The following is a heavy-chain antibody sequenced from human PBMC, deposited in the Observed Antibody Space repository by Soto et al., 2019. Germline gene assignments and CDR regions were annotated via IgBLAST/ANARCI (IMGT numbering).Heavy chain of an antibody. V-gene: IGHV3-30*18. D-gene: IGHD1-26*01. Sequence: PGGSLRLSCAAPGFTFSSYGMHWGRQAPGKGLGWVAVISYDGSNKYYADSVKGRFTISRDNSKNKLYLQMNSLRGEDTAVYYCAKDQNLYSGSYPGLYFYGMDVWGQGTTVTVSS. J-gene: IGHJ6*02. CDR3: AKDQNLYSGSYPGLYFYGMDV. CDR2: ISYDGSNK. CDR1: GFTFSSYG.